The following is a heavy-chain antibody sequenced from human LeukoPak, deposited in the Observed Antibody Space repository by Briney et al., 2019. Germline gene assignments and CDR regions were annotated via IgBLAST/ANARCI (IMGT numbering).Heavy chain of an antibody. CDR3: ARSPTPDWFDP. J-gene: IGHJ5*02. CDR2: IYYSGST. V-gene: IGHV4-59*01. CDR1: GGPISSYY. Sequence: SETLSLTCTVSGGPISSYYWSWIRQPAGKGLEWIGYIYYSGSTNYNPSLKSRVTISVDTSKNQFSLKLSSVTAADTAVYYCARSPTPDWFDPWGQGTLVTVSS.